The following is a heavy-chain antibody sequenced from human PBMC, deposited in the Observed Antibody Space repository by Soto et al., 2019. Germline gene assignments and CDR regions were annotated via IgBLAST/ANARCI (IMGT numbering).Heavy chain of an antibody. J-gene: IGHJ5*02. D-gene: IGHD3-10*01. CDR3: VRDRYSSSGWFDP. CDR1: GDSVSSYSAA. Sequence: SQTLSLTCAISGDSVSSYSAAWNWIRQSPSGGLEWLGRTYYRSRFFSDYAESVKSRIIINPDTSKNQFSLQLKSVTPEDAAVYYCVRDRYSSSGWFDPWGQGTPVTVSS. CDR2: TYYRSRFFS. V-gene: IGHV6-1*01.